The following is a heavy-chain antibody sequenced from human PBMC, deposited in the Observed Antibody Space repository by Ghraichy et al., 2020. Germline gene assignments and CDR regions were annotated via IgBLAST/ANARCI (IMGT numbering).Heavy chain of an antibody. Sequence: SETLSLTCTVSGGSISSSSYYWGWIRQPPGKGLEWIGSIYYSGDTYYNPSLKSRVTISVDTSKNQFSLKLSSVTAADTSVYYCARTFYDILTHYGMDVWGQGTTVTVSS. J-gene: IGHJ6*02. D-gene: IGHD3-9*01. CDR2: IYYSGDT. V-gene: IGHV4-39*01. CDR1: GGSISSSSYY. CDR3: ARTFYDILTHYGMDV.